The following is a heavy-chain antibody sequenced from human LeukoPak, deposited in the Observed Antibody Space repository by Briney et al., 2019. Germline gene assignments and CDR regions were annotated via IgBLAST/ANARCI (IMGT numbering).Heavy chain of an antibody. Sequence: QSGGSLRLSCAASGFTFNNCAMTWVRQAPGKGLEWVSAISDTGNTYHADSVKGRFTISRDSSKNTLFLQMNRLRPEDAAVYYCAKAPVTTCRGAFCYPFDYWGLGTLVTVSS. CDR2: ISDTGNT. CDR3: AKAPVTTCRGAFCYPFDY. CDR1: GFTFNNCA. J-gene: IGHJ4*02. D-gene: IGHD2-15*01. V-gene: IGHV3-23*01.